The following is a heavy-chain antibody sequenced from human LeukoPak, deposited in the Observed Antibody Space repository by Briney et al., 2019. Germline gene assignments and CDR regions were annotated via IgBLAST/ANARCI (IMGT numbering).Heavy chain of an antibody. Sequence: RASVKVSCNASRYTFTGYYMHWVRQAPGQGLEWMGRINPNGGGTNYAQKFQGRVTMTRDTSISTAYMELSRLRSDDTAVYYCARARIAAAGVTVNYWGQGTLVTVSS. J-gene: IGHJ4*02. CDR3: ARARIAAAGVTVNY. CDR2: INPNGGGT. D-gene: IGHD6-13*01. V-gene: IGHV1-2*06. CDR1: RYTFTGYY.